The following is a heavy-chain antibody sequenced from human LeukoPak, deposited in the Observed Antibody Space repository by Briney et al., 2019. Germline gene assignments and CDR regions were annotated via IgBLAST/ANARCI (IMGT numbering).Heavy chain of an antibody. J-gene: IGHJ6*02. D-gene: IGHD2-15*01. CDR2: INHSGST. V-gene: IGHV4-34*01. CDR3: ARTPNYYYYYGMDV. CDR1: GGSFSGYY. Sequence: SETPSLTCAVYGGSFSGYYWSWIRQPPGKGLEWIGEINHSGSTNYNPSLKSRVTISVDTSKNQFSLKLSSVTAADTAVYYCARTPNYYYYYGMDVWGQGTTVTVSS.